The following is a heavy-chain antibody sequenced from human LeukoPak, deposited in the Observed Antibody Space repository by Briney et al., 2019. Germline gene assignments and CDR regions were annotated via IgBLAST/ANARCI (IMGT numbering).Heavy chain of an antibody. J-gene: IGHJ3*02. CDR2: INPNGGGT. Sequence: ASVKVSCKASGYTFTSYGINWVRQAPGQGLEWMGWINPNGGGTNYAQKFQGRVTMTRDTSISTAYMELSRLRSDDTAVYYCARGRHAFDIWGQGTMVTVSS. CDR1: GYTFTSYG. CDR3: ARGRHAFDI. V-gene: IGHV1-2*02. D-gene: IGHD6-25*01.